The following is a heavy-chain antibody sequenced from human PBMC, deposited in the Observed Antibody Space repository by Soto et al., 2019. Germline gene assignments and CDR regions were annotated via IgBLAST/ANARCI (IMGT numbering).Heavy chain of an antibody. Sequence: QVQLQQWGAGLLMPSETLSLTCAVYGGSFSGYYWSWIRQPPGKGLEWIGEINHSGSTNYNPSLKSRVTISVDTSKNQCSLKLSAVTAADTAVYYCARNPRFGELSFHHNWFDPWGQGTLVTVSS. D-gene: IGHD3-10*02. J-gene: IGHJ5*02. V-gene: IGHV4-34*01. CDR2: INHSGST. CDR1: GGSFSGYY. CDR3: ARNPRFGELSFHHNWFDP.